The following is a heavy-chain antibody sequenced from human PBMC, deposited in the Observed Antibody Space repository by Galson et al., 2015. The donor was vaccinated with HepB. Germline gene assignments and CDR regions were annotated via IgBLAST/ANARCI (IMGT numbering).Heavy chain of an antibody. V-gene: IGHV1-69*13. CDR3: TRQYDTSGYYPY. CDR1: GGTFSSHT. D-gene: IGHD3-22*01. Sequence: SVKVSCKASGGTFSSHTISWVRQAPGQGLEWMGGIIPIFGSGNYAQKFQGRVTITADESKTTTYMELSSLRSEDTAVYYCTRQYDTSGYYPYWGQGTLVTVSS. J-gene: IGHJ4*02. CDR2: IIPIFGSG.